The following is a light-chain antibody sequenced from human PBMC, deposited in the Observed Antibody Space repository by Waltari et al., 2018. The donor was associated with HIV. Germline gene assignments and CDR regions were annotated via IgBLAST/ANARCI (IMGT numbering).Light chain of an antibody. CDR2: GAS. Sequence: ETVMTQSPGTLSVSPGGRATLSCRASQNVFSDLAWYHQKPGQPPGLLIFGASKRATGVPARFSGSGSGTEFTLTITSLQTEDYGLYHCQQYKTWPLTFGQGTRVEIK. CDR1: QNVFSD. V-gene: IGKV3-15*01. J-gene: IGKJ1*01. CDR3: QQYKTWPLT.